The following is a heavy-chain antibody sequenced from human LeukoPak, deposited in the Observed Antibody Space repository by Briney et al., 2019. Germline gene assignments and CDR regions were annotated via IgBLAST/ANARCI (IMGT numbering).Heavy chain of an antibody. CDR2: ISNTGST. Sequence: PSETLSLTCTVSGGSISSNYWSWIRQPPGKGLEWIGYISNTGSTKYNPSLKSRVIISIDTSKNQFSLKLTSVTAADTAVFYCARSYGSRSYFDQWGQGTLVTVSS. CDR3: ARSYGSRSYFDQ. J-gene: IGHJ4*02. D-gene: IGHD3-10*01. CDR1: GGSISSNY. V-gene: IGHV4-59*01.